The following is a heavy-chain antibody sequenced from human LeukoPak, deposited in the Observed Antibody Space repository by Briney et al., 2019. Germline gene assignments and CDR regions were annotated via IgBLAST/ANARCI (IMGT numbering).Heavy chain of an antibody. V-gene: IGHV3-53*01. CDR2: IYIAGTT. CDR3: VREVLRDGSYLLDS. Sequence: GGSLRLSCAASGLTVGDNFMTWVRQAPGKGLEWVSTIYIAGTTYSADSVKGRFTISRDNSRNTLYLQMNSLRAEDTAIYFCVREVLRDGSYLLDSWGQGILVTVSS. D-gene: IGHD1-26*01. CDR1: GLTVGDNF. J-gene: IGHJ4*02.